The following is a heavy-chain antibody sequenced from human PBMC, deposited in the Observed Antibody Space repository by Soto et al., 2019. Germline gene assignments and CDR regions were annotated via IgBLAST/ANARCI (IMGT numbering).Heavy chain of an antibody. D-gene: IGHD6-19*01. Sequence: QVQLVQSGAEVKKPGASVKVSCKASGYTFISYGISWVRQARGQGLEWMGWINAFNGNTNYAQKLQGRVTMTRDTSTSTAYTELRSLRSDDTAVYYCARDPVAGTYFDYWGQGTLVTVSS. V-gene: IGHV1-18*01. J-gene: IGHJ4*02. CDR1: GYTFISYG. CDR3: ARDPVAGTYFDY. CDR2: INAFNGNT.